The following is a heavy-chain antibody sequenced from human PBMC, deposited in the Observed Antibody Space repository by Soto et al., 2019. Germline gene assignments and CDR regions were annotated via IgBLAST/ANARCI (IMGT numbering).Heavy chain of an antibody. CDR3: AREPLT. V-gene: IGHV4-4*02. Sequence: SETLSLTCAVSGDFITSPSWWTWVRQPPGRGLEWIGEMYHSGSTNYNSSLKSRVTISVDKSKNQFSLKLKSVTAADTAVYYCAREPLTWGQGTLVTVSS. CDR2: MYHSGST. CDR1: GDFITSPSW. J-gene: IGHJ4*02.